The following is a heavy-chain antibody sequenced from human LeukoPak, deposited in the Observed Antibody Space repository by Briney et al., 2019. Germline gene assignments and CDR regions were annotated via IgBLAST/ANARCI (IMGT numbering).Heavy chain of an antibody. CDR3: ASKGDGSCSSSRCQGAFDF. V-gene: IGHV1-2*02. D-gene: IGHD2-2*01. J-gene: IGHJ3*01. CDR1: GYTFTAYY. Sequence: GASVKVSCKPSGYTFTAYYMHLVRQAPGQGLEWMGWINPNSGDTKYAENFQDRVTMTWDTSVSTAYMELSSQTSDDTAVYYRASKGDGSCSSSRCQGAFDFWGRGSMVTVSS. CDR2: INPNSGDT.